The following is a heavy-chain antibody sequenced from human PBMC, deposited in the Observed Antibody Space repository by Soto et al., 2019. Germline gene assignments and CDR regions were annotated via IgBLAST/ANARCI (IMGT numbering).Heavy chain of an antibody. D-gene: IGHD6-19*01. V-gene: IGHV3-23*01. CDR3: AIPPPLAVAGLLFDP. CDR1: GFTFSSYA. J-gene: IGHJ5*02. Sequence: GGSLRLSCAASGFTFSSYAMSWVRQAPGKGLEWVSAISGSGGSTYYADSVKGRFTISRDNSKNTLYLQMNSLRAEDTAVYYCAIPPPLAVAGLLFDPWGQGTLVTVSS. CDR2: ISGSGGST.